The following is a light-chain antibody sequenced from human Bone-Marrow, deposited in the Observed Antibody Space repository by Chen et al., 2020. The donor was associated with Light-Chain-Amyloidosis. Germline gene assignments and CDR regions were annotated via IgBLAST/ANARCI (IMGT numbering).Light chain of an antibody. CDR3: SAWDDSLNSWV. Sequence: QSALTQPPSASGAPGPRVTISCSGSSSNIGSEAVNWYHLLPGTAPKLLIYRDSLRPPGVPDRLSGSKSGTSASLAISGLQSGDEGDYYCSAWDDSLNSWVFGGGTRLTVL. J-gene: IGLJ3*02. CDR1: SSNIGSEA. CDR2: RDS. V-gene: IGLV1-44*01.